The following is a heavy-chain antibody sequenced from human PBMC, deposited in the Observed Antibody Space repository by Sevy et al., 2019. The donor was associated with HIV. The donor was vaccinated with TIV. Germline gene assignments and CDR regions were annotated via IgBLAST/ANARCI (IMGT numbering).Heavy chain of an antibody. J-gene: IGHJ4*02. CDR3: TRVRSFGFEY. CDR1: GYNFTSYY. Sequence: ASVKVSCKAAGYNFTSYYIHWVRQAPGQGLEWMGIITPSGDTTTYSQKFQGRVTMTSDTSTSTVYMELSSLRYDDTAVYYCTRVRSFGFEYWCQGTLVTVSS. V-gene: IGHV1-46*01. D-gene: IGHD3-16*01. CDR2: ITPSGDTT.